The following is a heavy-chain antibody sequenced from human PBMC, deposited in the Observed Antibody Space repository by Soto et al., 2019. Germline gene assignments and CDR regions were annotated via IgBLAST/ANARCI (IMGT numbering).Heavy chain of an antibody. V-gene: IGHV4-34*01. J-gene: IGHJ4*02. Sequence: QVQLQQWGAGLVKPSETLSLSCAVYGQSFSGHSWAWIRQPPGKGLEWSGEINESGSTYYNPSLKSRCTISTDTSKNQFSLKLSSVSAADTAAYFCARGSGIVALPGELEDVKYDYWGQGTLVNVSS. CDR1: GQSFSGHS. D-gene: IGHD1-1*01. CDR3: ARGSGIVALPGELEDVKYDY. CDR2: INESGST.